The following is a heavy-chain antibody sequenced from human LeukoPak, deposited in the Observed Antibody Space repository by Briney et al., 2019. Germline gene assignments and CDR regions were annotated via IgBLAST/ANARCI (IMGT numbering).Heavy chain of an antibody. Sequence: ASGKVSCKASGYTFTGYYMHWVRHAPGQGLEWMGWINPIRGATNYDQKFHGRVTMTRDPSINTAYMELSWLISDDAAMYYCARDRLVVEYYFHYWGQGTLVTVSS. D-gene: IGHD2-21*01. CDR3: ARDRLVVEYYFHY. J-gene: IGHJ4*02. CDR2: INPIRGAT. CDR1: GYTFTGYY. V-gene: IGHV1-2*02.